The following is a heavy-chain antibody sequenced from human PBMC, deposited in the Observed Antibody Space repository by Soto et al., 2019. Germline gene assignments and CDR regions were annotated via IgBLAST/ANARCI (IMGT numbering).Heavy chain of an antibody. Sequence: EVQLLESGGGLVQPGGSLRLSCAASGFTFRSYAMSWVRQAPGKGLEWVSAISGSGGSTYYADSVKGRFTISRDNSKNTLYLQMNSLRAEDTAVYYCAKDFVLLWFGELDYWGQGTLVTVSS. V-gene: IGHV3-23*01. CDR2: ISGSGGST. J-gene: IGHJ4*02. CDR3: AKDFVLLWFGELDY. CDR1: GFTFRSYA. D-gene: IGHD3-10*01.